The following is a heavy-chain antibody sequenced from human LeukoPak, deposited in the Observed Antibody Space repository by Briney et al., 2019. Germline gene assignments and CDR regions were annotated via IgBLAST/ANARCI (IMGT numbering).Heavy chain of an antibody. Sequence: GASVKVSCKASGYTFTSHYVHWVRQAPGQGLEWMGIIHPSGGNSRNTQNFQGRVTMTRDTSTSTVYLELSSLRSEDTAGYYCARDCSSTTCQGPVLDFWGQGTLVTVSS. J-gene: IGHJ4*02. V-gene: IGHV1-46*01. CDR1: GYTFTSHY. CDR2: IHPSGGNS. D-gene: IGHD2/OR15-2a*01. CDR3: ARDCSSTTCQGPVLDF.